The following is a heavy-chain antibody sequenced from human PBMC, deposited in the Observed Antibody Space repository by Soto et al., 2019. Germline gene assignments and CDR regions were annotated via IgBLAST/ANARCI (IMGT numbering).Heavy chain of an antibody. Sequence: EVQLLESGGGLVQPGGSLRLSCAASGFTFSSYAMSWVRQAPGKGLEWVSAISGSGGSTYYADSVKGRFTISRDNPKNTLYLQMNSLRAEDTAVYYCAKLTRGERRIDYWGQGTLVTVSS. CDR3: AKLTRGERRIDY. D-gene: IGHD3-10*01. V-gene: IGHV3-23*01. CDR1: GFTFSSYA. CDR2: ISGSGGST. J-gene: IGHJ4*02.